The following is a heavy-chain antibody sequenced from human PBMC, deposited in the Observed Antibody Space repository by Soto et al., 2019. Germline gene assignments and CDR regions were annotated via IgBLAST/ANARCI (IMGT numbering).Heavy chain of an antibody. V-gene: IGHV1-46*01. D-gene: IGHD3-10*02. CDR2: INPSGGST. J-gene: IGHJ6*02. CDR3: ARGLTMAGADYYYYYGMDV. Sequence: ASVKVSCKASGYTFTSYYMHWVRQAPGQGLEWMGIINPSGGSTSYAQKFQGRVTMTRDTSTSTVYMELSSLRSEDTAVYYCARGLTMAGADYYYYYGMDVWGQGTTVTVSS. CDR1: GYTFTSYY.